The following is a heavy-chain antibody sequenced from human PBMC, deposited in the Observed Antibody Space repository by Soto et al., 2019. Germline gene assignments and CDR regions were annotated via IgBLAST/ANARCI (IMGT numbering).Heavy chain of an antibody. J-gene: IGHJ4*02. CDR2: LSDGSST. CDR1: RFTFSRYA. D-gene: IGHD6-19*01. CDR3: ARDRYPYSSGWPLDY. V-gene: IGHV3-74*01. Sequence: GGSLRLSCAASRFTFSRYAMSWVRQAPGKGLEWVSTLSDGSSTSYADSVKGRFTISRDNAKNTLYLQMNSLRAEDTAVYYCARDRYPYSSGWPLDYWGQGTLVTVSS.